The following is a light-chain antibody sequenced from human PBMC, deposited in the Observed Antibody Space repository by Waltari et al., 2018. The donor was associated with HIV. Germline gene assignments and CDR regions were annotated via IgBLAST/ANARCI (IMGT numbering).Light chain of an antibody. CDR2: GKN. J-gene: IGLJ2*01. V-gene: IGLV1-44*01. Sequence: QSVLTQPPSTSGTPGQRVTISCSGSSPNIGSNTVSWFHQLPGKAPKVLIYGKNQRPSGVPERFSGSKSGTSASLAIGGLQSEDEADYYCASWDDSLNGPVFGGGTTLTVL. CDR3: ASWDDSLNGPV. CDR1: SPNIGSNT.